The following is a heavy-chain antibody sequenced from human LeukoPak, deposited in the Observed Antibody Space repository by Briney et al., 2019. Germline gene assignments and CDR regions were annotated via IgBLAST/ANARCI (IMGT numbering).Heavy chain of an antibody. J-gene: IGHJ4*02. V-gene: IGHV3-23*01. Sequence: GGSLRLSCAASGFTFSSYVMSWVRQAPGKGLEWVSGISGSGGITNYADSVKGRFTISRDNSKNTLYLQMNSLRAEDTAVYYCAKGSITDLDYWGQGTLVTVSS. CDR2: ISGSGGIT. CDR3: AKGSITDLDY. D-gene: IGHD3-16*01. CDR1: GFTFSSYV.